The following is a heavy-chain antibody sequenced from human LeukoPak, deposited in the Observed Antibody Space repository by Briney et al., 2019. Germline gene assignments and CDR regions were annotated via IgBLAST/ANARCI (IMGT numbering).Heavy chain of an antibody. CDR3: AREDIVVVVADTGIEY. CDR2: INAANGDT. D-gene: IGHD2-15*01. J-gene: IGHJ4*02. V-gene: IGHV1-3*01. CDR1: GYTFINYA. Sequence: ASVKVSCKASGYTFINYAMHWVRQAPGQGLEWMGWINAANGDTKYSQKFQGRVTITRNTSASTGYLELTSLTPEDTAVYYCAREDIVVVVADTGIEYWGQGTLVTVSS.